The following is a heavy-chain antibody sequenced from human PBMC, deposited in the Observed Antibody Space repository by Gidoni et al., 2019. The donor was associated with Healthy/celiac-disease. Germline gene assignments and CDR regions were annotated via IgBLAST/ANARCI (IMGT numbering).Heavy chain of an antibody. J-gene: IGHJ4*02. CDR2: FDPEDGET. CDR3: ATVYCGGDCLQAIDNYYFDY. D-gene: IGHD2-21*02. V-gene: IGHV1-24*01. Sequence: QVQLVQSGAEAKKPGASVKVSCKVSGSALTASSMHWVRQAPGKGLEWMGGFDPEDGETIYAQKFQGRVTMTEDTSTDTAYMELSSLRSEDTSVYYCATVYCGGDCLQAIDNYYFDYWGQGTLVTVSS. CDR1: GSALTASS.